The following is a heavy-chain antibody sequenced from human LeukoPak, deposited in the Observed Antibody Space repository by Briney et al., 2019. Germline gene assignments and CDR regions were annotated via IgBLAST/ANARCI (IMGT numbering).Heavy chain of an antibody. CDR2: ISGSGGST. CDR3: AKPNYYDSSGSVDY. Sequence: GGSLRLSCAASGFTFSSYGMSWVRQAPGKGLEWVSAISGSGGSTYYADSVKGRFTISRDNSKNTLYLQMNSLRAEDTAVYYCAKPNYYDSSGSVDYWGQGTLVTVSS. D-gene: IGHD3-22*01. CDR1: GFTFSSYG. V-gene: IGHV3-23*01. J-gene: IGHJ4*02.